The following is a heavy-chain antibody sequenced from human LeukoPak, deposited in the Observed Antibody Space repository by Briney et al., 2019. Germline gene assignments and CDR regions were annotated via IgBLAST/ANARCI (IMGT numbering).Heavy chain of an antibody. CDR2: ISGSGGST. V-gene: IGHV3-23*01. J-gene: IGHJ4*02. CDR3: AKDPRVGSRVATPCH. Sequence: PGGSLRLSCAASGFTFSSYAMSWDRQAPGKGLEWVSAISGSGGSTYYADSVKGRFTISRDNSKSTLFLQMNSLRAEDTAVYYCAKDPRVGSRVATPCHWGQGTLVTVSS. D-gene: IGHD5-24*01. CDR1: GFTFSSYA.